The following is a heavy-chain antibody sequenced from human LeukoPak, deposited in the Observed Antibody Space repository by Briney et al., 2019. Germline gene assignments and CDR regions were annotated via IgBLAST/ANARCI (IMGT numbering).Heavy chain of an antibody. J-gene: IGHJ4*02. D-gene: IGHD3/OR15-3a*01. Sequence: ASVKVSCKASGYTFTSYYMHWVRQAPGQGLEWMGIINPSDGSTSYAQKFQGRVTMTRDMSTSTVYMELSSLRSEDTAVYYCARSRTGQLSPYYWGQGTLVTVSS. CDR1: GYTFTSYY. V-gene: IGHV1-46*01. CDR2: INPSDGST. CDR3: ARSRTGQLSPYY.